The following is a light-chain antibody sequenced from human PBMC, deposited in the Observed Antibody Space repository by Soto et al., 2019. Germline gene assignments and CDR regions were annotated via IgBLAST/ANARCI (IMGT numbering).Light chain of an antibody. CDR3: QQHNNWPLT. J-gene: IGKJ4*01. CDR2: GAS. V-gene: IGKV3-15*01. CDR1: QIVSIN. Sequence: EVVMTQSPATLSVSPGERATLSCRASQIVSINLAWYQQKPGQAPRLLIYGASTRATGIPARFSGYGFGTEFTLTIGSLQSEDFAIYYCQQHNNWPLTFGGGTKVEIK.